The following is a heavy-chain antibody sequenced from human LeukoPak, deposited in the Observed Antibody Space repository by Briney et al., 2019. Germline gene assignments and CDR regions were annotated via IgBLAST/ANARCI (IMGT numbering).Heavy chain of an antibody. Sequence: GGSLRLSCAASGFTFSSYAMSWVRQAPGKGLEWVSTISGSGRNTYYADSVKGRFTISRDNSKNTLYLQMNSLRAEDTAVYYCAKDGDYGFGFIYYFDYWGQGTLVTVSS. CDR3: AKDGDYGFGFIYYFDY. CDR1: GFTFSSYA. J-gene: IGHJ4*02. CDR2: ISGSGRNT. V-gene: IGHV3-23*01. D-gene: IGHD4-17*01.